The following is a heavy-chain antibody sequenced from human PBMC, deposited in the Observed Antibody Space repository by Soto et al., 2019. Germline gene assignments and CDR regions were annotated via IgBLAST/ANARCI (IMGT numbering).Heavy chain of an antibody. J-gene: IGHJ5*02. V-gene: IGHV3-23*01. CDR1: GFIFENFG. D-gene: IGHD1-26*01. Sequence: GGSLRLSCAASGFIFENFGMSWVRQAPGKGLEWISSISGSGFKKYYADSVKGRFTISRDNSKSTVYLELDNLSAEDTAVYHCAKNQGVELVPLATVDWFDPWGQGSVVTVSS. CDR2: ISGSGFKK. CDR3: AKNQGVELVPLATVDWFDP.